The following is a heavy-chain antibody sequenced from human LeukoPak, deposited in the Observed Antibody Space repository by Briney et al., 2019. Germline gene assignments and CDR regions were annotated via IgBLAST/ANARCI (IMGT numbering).Heavy chain of an antibody. Sequence: GGSLRLSCAASGFTFSSYAMSWVRQAPGKGLEWVSAISGSGGSTYYADSVKGRFTISRDNSKNTLYLQMNSLRAEDTAVYYCARGNYYGSGSYWGYFDYWGQGTLVTVSS. CDR3: ARGNYYGSGSYWGYFDY. CDR2: ISGSGGST. CDR1: GFTFSSYA. J-gene: IGHJ4*02. D-gene: IGHD3-10*01. V-gene: IGHV3-23*01.